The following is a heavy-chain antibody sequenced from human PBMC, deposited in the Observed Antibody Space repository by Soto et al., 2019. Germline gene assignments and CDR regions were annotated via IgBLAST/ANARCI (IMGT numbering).Heavy chain of an antibody. CDR2: INHSGST. CDR1: GGSFSGYY. Sequence: SETLSLTCAVYGGSFSGYYWSWIRQPPGKGLEWIGEINHSGSTNYNPSHKSRVTISVDTSKNQFSLKLSSVTAADTAVYYCARANNTLDYWGQGTLVTVSS. J-gene: IGHJ4*02. D-gene: IGHD2-2*02. V-gene: IGHV4-34*01. CDR3: ARANNTLDY.